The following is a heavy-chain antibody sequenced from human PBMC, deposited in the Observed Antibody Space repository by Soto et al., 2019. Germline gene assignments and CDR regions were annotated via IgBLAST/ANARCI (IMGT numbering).Heavy chain of an antibody. Sequence: QVQLVESGGGVVQPGTSLRLSCAASGFSFSTSGMHWVRQAPGKGLEWVAVFSYNGINRDYADSAQGRFTISRDNSKNTLDLQMNSLRSEDTAVYYCAKGVYHNGWDYSDYWGQGTLVTVSS. J-gene: IGHJ4*02. CDR2: FSYNGINR. D-gene: IGHD6-19*01. V-gene: IGHV3-30*18. CDR1: GFSFSTSG. CDR3: AKGVYHNGWDYSDY.